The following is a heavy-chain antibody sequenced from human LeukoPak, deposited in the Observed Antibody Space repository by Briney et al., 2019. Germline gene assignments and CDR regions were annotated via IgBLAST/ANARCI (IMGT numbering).Heavy chain of an antibody. CDR2: INPSGGST. CDR1: GHTFTSYY. CDR3: ARGSELLWFGEFLGEMIRSDAFDI. V-gene: IGHV1-46*01. Sequence: GASVKVSCKASGHTFTSYYMHWVRQAPGQGLEWMGIINPSGGSTSYAQKFQGRVTMTRDMSTSTVYMELSSLRSEDTAVYYCARGSELLWFGEFLGEMIRSDAFDIWGQGTMVTVSS. J-gene: IGHJ3*02. D-gene: IGHD3-10*01.